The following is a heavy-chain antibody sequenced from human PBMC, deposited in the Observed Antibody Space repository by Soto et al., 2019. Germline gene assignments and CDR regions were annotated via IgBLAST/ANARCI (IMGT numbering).Heavy chain of an antibody. Sequence: SETLSLTCTVSGGSISSYYWSWIRQPPGKGLEWIGYIYYSGSTNYNPSLKSRVTISIDTSRNQFSLKLSSVTAADTAVYYCATHPAGWHIYGPFNWFDPWGQGTLVTVSS. D-gene: IGHD5-18*01. V-gene: IGHV4-59*08. CDR1: GGSISSYY. CDR2: IYYSGST. J-gene: IGHJ5*02. CDR3: ATHPAGWHIYGPFNWFDP.